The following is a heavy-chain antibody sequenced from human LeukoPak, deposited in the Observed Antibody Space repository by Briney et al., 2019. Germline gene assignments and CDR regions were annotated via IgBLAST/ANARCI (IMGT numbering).Heavy chain of an antibody. CDR2: ISSSGGSP. CDR1: GFSFSSYA. J-gene: IGHJ4*02. V-gene: IGHV3-23*01. CDR3: ADLGTTYYYDRSTY. D-gene: IGHD3-22*01. Sequence: GGSLRLSCAASGFSFSSYAMSWVRQAPGKGLEWVSGISSSGGSPYCADSVQGRFTISRDNSKNTLFLQMTGLRAEDTAVYYCADLGTTYYYDRSTYWGQGTLVAVSS.